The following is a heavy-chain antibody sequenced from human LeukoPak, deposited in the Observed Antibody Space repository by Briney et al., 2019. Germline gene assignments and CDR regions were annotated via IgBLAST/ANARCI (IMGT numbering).Heavy chain of an antibody. CDR2: IYYSGST. D-gene: IGHD4-11*01. CDR1: GGSISSYY. V-gene: IGHV4-59*01. Sequence: PSETLSLTCTVSGGSISSYYWSWIRQPPGKGLEWIGYIYYSGSTNYNPSLKSRVTISVDTSKNQFSLKLSSVTAADTAVYYCARDIALQNYGSYYYYYYGMDVWGQGTTVTVSS. J-gene: IGHJ6*02. CDR3: ARDIALQNYGSYYYYYYGMDV.